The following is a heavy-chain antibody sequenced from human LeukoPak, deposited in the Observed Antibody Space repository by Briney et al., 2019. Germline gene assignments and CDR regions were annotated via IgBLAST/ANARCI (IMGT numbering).Heavy chain of an antibody. CDR3: AIKGLLQPNGNAFDI. V-gene: IGHV3-23*01. J-gene: IGHJ3*02. Sequence: GGSLGLSCAASGFTFSSYAMSWVRQAPGKGLEWVSAISGSGGSTYSADSVKGRFTISRDDSKNTLYLQMNSLRAEDTAVYYCAIKGLLQPNGNAFDIWGQGTMVTVSS. D-gene: IGHD3-22*01. CDR1: GFTFSSYA. CDR2: ISGSGGST.